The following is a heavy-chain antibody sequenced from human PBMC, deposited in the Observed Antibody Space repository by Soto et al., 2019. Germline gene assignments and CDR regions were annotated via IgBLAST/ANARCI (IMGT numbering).Heavy chain of an antibody. V-gene: IGHV3-9*01. D-gene: IGHD3-22*01. Sequence: SLRLSCAASGFTFDDYAMHWVRQAPGKGLEWVSGISWNSGSMGYADSVKGRFTISRDNAKNSLYLQMNSLRAEDTALYYCAKDGESYYYDSSGYFPHWGQGTLVTVSS. J-gene: IGHJ4*02. CDR1: GFTFDDYA. CDR3: AKDGESYYYDSSGYFPH. CDR2: ISWNSGSM.